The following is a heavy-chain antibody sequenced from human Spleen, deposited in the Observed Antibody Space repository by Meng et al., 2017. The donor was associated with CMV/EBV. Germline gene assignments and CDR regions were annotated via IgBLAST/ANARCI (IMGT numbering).Heavy chain of an antibody. D-gene: IGHD4-23*01. CDR3: ARVGNDYGGKGVYYYYYYGMDV. CDR1: GFTFSSYS. CDR2: ISSSSSYI. V-gene: IGHV3-21*01. Sequence: LSLTCAASGFTFSSYSMNWVRQAPGKGLEWVSSISSSSSYIYYADSVKGRFTISRDNAKNSLYLQMNSLRAEDTAVYYCARVGNDYGGKGVYYYYYYGMDVWGQGTTVTVSS. J-gene: IGHJ6*02.